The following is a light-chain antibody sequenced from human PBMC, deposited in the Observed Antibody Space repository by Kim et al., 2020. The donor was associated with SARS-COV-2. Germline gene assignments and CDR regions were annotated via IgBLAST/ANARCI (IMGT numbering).Light chain of an antibody. CDR2: NNN. Sequence: GKRVAIFCSGSSANIGRNTVNWYQQLPGTAPKLLIYNNNQRPSGGSDRFSGSKSGTSASLVISGLQSEDEADYYCAAWDDNLIGVFGGGTQLTVL. V-gene: IGLV1-44*01. J-gene: IGLJ3*02. CDR3: AAWDDNLIGV. CDR1: SANIGRNT.